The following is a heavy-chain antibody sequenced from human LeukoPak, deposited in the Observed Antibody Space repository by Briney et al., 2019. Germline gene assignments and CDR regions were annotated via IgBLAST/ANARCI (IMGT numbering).Heavy chain of an antibody. CDR1: GGSISSSSYY. Sequence: SETLSLTCTVSGGSISSSSYYWGWIRQPPGKGLEWIGSIYYSGSTYYNPSLKSRVTISVDTSKNQFSLKLSSVTAADTAVYYCARAKWELQRRFDYWGQGTLVAVSS. CDR2: IYYSGST. J-gene: IGHJ4*02. V-gene: IGHV4-39*07. D-gene: IGHD1-26*01. CDR3: ARAKWELQRRFDY.